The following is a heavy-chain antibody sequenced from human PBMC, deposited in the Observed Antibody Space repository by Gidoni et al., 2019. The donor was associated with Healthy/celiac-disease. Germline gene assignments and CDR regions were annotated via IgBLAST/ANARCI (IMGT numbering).Heavy chain of an antibody. CDR2: ISWNSGSI. J-gene: IGHJ3*02. V-gene: IGHV3-9*01. D-gene: IGHD3-3*01. Sequence: EVQLVESGGGLVQPGRSLRLSCAASGFPFDDSAMHWVRQAPGKGLEWVSGISWNSGSIGYADSVKGRFTISRDNAKNSLYLQTNSLRAEDTALYYCAKDIAPITIFGASGAFDIWGQGTMVTVSS. CDR3: AKDIAPITIFGASGAFDI. CDR1: GFPFDDSA.